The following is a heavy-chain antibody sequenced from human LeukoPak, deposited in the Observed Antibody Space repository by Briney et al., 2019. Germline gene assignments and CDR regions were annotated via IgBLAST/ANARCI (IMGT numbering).Heavy chain of an antibody. D-gene: IGHD3-22*01. Sequence: SVKVSCKISGDMPRPYAFSWVRLAPGQGLEWMGRIIPVLGVTYYAQRFQGRVSITADTSTHTVFLELSSLSSDETAVYFCARENARYDSSGYQPSFFYGMDVWGQGTTVTVSS. J-gene: IGHJ6*02. CDR1: GDMPRPYA. V-gene: IGHV1-69*04. CDR2: IIPVLGVT. CDR3: ARENARYDSSGYQPSFFYGMDV.